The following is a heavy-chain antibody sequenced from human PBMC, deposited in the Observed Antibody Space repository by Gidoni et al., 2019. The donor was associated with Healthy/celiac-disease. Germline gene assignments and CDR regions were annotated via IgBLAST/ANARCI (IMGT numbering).Heavy chain of an antibody. CDR1: GFTFDDYA. CDR2: ISGDGGST. D-gene: IGHD6-19*01. Sequence: EVQLVESGGGVVQPGGSLRLSCAASGFTFDDYAMHWVRQAPGKGLEWVSLISGDGGSTYYADSVKGRFTISRDNSKNSLYLQMNSLRTEDTALYYCAIFSGWSRAEYFQHWGQGTLVTVSS. V-gene: IGHV3-43*02. CDR3: AIFSGWSRAEYFQH. J-gene: IGHJ1*01.